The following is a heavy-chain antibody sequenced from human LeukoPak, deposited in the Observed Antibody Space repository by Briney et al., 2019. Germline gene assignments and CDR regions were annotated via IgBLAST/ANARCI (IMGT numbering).Heavy chain of an antibody. CDR3: ASGGPDCSGGSCYRGGGGYYFDY. J-gene: IGHJ4*02. CDR2: IWYDGSNK. CDR1: GFTFSSYG. D-gene: IGHD2-15*01. V-gene: IGHV3-33*01. Sequence: GGSLRLSCAAPGFTFSSYGMHWVRQASGKGLEWVAVIWYDGSNKYYADSVKGRFTISRDNSKNTLYLQMNSLRAEDTAVYYCASGGPDCSGGSCYRGGGGYYFDYWGQGTLVTVSS.